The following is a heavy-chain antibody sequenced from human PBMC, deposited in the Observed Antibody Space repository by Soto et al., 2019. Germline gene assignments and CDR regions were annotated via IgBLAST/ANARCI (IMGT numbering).Heavy chain of an antibody. CDR3: ARAFTPDYYYDSSGYLTDNWFDP. CDR1: GGSISSGDYY. V-gene: IGHV4-30-4*01. J-gene: IGHJ5*02. Sequence: SETLSLTCTVSGGSISSGDYYWSWIRQPPGKGLEWIGYIYYSGSTYYNPSLKSRVTISVDTSKNQFSLKLSSVTAADTAVYYCARAFTPDYYYDSSGYLTDNWFDPWGQGTLVTVSS. CDR2: IYYSGST. D-gene: IGHD3-22*01.